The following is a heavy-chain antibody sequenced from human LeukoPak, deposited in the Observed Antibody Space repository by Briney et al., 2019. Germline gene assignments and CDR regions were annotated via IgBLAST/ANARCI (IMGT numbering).Heavy chain of an antibody. CDR3: ATLTLFSTFQEYYFGY. CDR1: GFTFSSYS. CDR2: ISSSSSYI. Sequence: GGSLRLSCAASGFTFSSYSMNWVRQAPGKGLEWVSSISSSSSYIYYADSVKGRFTISRDNAKNSLYLQMNSLRAEDTAVYYCATLTLFSTFQEYYFGYWGQGTLVTVSS. V-gene: IGHV3-21*01. J-gene: IGHJ4*02. D-gene: IGHD2-21*01.